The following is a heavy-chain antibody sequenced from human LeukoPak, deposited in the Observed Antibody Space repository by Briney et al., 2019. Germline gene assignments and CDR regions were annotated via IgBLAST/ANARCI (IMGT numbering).Heavy chain of an antibody. D-gene: IGHD2-15*01. J-gene: IGHJ5*01. CDR3: AREYCSGGICSRNDPFAA. V-gene: IGHV6-1*01. CDR2: TYYRSKWYM. CDR1: GDSVSTNTAA. Sequence: SQTLSLTCDISGDSVSTNTAAWNWIRQSPSRGLEWLGRTYYRSKWYMDSAAPVKSRIKVNADRSKNQGSLQLNSVTPEDTAVYYCAREYCSGGICSRNDPFAAWGQGTLVTVSS.